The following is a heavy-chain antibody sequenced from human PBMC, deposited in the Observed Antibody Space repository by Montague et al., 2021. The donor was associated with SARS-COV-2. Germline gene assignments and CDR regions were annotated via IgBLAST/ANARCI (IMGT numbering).Heavy chain of an antibody. D-gene: IGHD6-13*01. CDR2: IYTSGST. CDR3: ARGAGVGCSWRLGFDY. CDR1: GGSISSGSYY. J-gene: IGHJ4*02. Sequence: TLSLTCTVSGGSISSGSYYWSWIRQPAGKGLEWIGRIYTSGSTNYNPSLKSRVTISVDTSKNQFSLKLSSVTAADTAVYYCARGAGVGCSWRLGFDYWGQGTLVTVSS. V-gene: IGHV4-61*02.